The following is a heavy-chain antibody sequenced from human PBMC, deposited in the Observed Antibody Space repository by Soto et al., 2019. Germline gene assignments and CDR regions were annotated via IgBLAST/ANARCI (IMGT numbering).Heavy chain of an antibody. D-gene: IGHD1-7*01. V-gene: IGHV4-61*01. CDR1: GGSVSSGSYY. Sequence: QVQLQESGPGLVKPSETLSLTCTVSGGSVSSGSYYWSWIRQPPGKGLEWIGYIYYSGSTNYNPPLKSRVTISVDTSKNQFSLKLSSVTAADTAVYYCARDQHNWNYAFFDYWGQGTLVTVSS. CDR2: IYYSGST. CDR3: ARDQHNWNYAFFDY. J-gene: IGHJ4*02.